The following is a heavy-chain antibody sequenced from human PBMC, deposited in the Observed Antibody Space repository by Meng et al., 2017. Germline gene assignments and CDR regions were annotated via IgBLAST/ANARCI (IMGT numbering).Heavy chain of an antibody. CDR2: AYYRYKWYH. D-gene: IGHD1-26*01. J-gene: IGHJ4*02. CDR1: GDSGYSNRAA. V-gene: IGHV6-1*02. CDR3: ARGSYSFDS. Sequence: QIQLPQSVQWMVQPPLSRTLAGASSGDSGYSNRAAWNWIRQSPTRGLELLGRAYYRYKWYHDYAESVKRRISIDQDTFKNQFSLQLRSVTPEDSAVYECARGSYSFDSWGQRTLVTVSS.